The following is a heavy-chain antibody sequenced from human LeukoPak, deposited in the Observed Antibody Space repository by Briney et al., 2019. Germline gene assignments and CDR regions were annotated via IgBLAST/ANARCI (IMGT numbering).Heavy chain of an antibody. Sequence: GGSLSLSWEASGFTFSNYWMPWVRKAPGKGLEWVAHINQDGSKEYYMDSVKARFTISRDNAKNSLSLQVNSLRAEDTAVYYCVRDGGVSGYDLLDYWGQGTLVTVSS. V-gene: IGHV3-7*01. CDR1: GFTFSNYW. D-gene: IGHD5-12*01. CDR3: VRDGGVSGYDLLDY. CDR2: INQDGSKE. J-gene: IGHJ4*02.